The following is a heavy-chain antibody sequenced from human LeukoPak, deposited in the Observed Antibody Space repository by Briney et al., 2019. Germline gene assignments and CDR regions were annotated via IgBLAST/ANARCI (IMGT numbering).Heavy chain of an antibody. CDR2: ISPHNGNT. D-gene: IGHD2-2*01. V-gene: IGHV1-18*01. CDR3: ARDSPRPLVGPAGHEYVADPHSLEY. Sequence: ASVKVSCKASGYTFTSYGISRVRQAPGQGLEWMGWISPHNGNTNYAQKVQGRVTLTTDTSTSTAYMELRNLRSDDTAVYYCARDSPRPLVGPAGHEYVADPHSLEYWGQGSLVTVSS. CDR1: GYTFTSYG. J-gene: IGHJ4*02.